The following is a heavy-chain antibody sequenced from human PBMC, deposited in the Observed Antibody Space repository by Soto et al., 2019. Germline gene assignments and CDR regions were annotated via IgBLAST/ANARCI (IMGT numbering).Heavy chain of an antibody. CDR3: ARGLGVEVPVASRWFHP. CDR2: ISSGGSTT. Sequence: PGGSLRLSCAASGFTFSSYAMTWVRQVPGKGLEWVSTISSGGSTTYYANSAKGRFIISRVNSKNTVYLQMSSLRADDTAVYYCARGLGVEVPVASRWFHPWGQGTLVTVSS. D-gene: IGHD2-2*01. V-gene: IGHV3-23*01. J-gene: IGHJ5*02. CDR1: GFTFSSYA.